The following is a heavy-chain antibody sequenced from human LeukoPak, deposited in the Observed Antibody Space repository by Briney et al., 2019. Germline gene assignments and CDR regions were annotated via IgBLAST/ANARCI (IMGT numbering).Heavy chain of an antibody. V-gene: IGHV4-34*01. D-gene: IGHD3-10*01. CDR2: INHSGST. Sequence: SETLSLTCAVYGGSFSGYYWSWIRQPPGKGLEWIGEINHSGSTNYNPSLKSRVTTSVDTSKNQFSLKLSSVTAADTAVYYCARENIRRITMVRGVIFDWFDPWGQGTLVTVSS. J-gene: IGHJ5*02. CDR3: ARENIRRITMVRGVIFDWFDP. CDR1: GGSFSGYY.